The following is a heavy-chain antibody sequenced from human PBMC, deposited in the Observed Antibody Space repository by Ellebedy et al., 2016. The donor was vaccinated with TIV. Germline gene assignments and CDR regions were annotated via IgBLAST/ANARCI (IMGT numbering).Heavy chain of an antibody. CDR3: ARYDSSGYLLDP. D-gene: IGHD3-22*01. CDR2: INGDASST. Sequence: GGSLRLSXAASGFTFSSHWMHWVRQAPGKGLVWVSRINGDASSTKYADFVEGRFTISRDNAKNSLYLQMNSLRAEDTAVYYCARYDSSGYLLDPWGQGTLVTVSS. V-gene: IGHV3-74*01. CDR1: GFTFSSHW. J-gene: IGHJ5*02.